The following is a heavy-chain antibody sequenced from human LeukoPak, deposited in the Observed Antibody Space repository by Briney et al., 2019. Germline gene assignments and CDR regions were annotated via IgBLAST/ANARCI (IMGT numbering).Heavy chain of an antibody. CDR3: ARSRVGATGLWAFDI. CDR1: GFTFSSYE. D-gene: IGHD1-26*01. Sequence: GGSLRLSCAASGFTFSSYEMNWVRQAPGKGLEWVSYISSSGSTIYYADSVKGRFTISRDNAKNSLYLQMNSLRAEDTAVYYCARSRVGATGLWAFDIWGQGTMVTVSS. V-gene: IGHV3-48*03. CDR2: ISSSGSTI. J-gene: IGHJ3*02.